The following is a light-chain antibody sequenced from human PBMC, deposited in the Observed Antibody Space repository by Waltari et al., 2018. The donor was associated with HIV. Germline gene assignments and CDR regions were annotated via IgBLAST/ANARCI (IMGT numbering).Light chain of an antibody. Sequence: DIQMTQSPSTLSASVGDTVTIPCRASQSIRIWLAWFQQKPGTAPKLLIYAASSLQTRVPSRFSGSTSGTELTLTISSLQPDEFATYYCQQYDSSPWTFGQGTKVEI. CDR2: AAS. CDR1: QSIRIW. V-gene: IGKV1-5*03. CDR3: QQYDSSPWT. J-gene: IGKJ1*01.